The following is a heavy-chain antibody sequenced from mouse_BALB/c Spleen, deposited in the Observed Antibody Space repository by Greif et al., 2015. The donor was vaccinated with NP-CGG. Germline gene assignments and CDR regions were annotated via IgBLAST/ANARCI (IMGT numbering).Heavy chain of an antibody. V-gene: IGHV1-9*01. J-gene: IGHJ4*01. D-gene: IGHD6-1*01. Sequence: QVQLQQSGAELMKPGASVKISCKATGYSFSSYWIEWVKQRPGHGLEWIGEILPGSGSTNYNEKFKGKATFTADTSSNTADMQLSSLTSEDSAVYYCARSSLFYAMDYWGQGTSVTVSS. CDR1: GYSFSSYW. CDR2: ILPGSGST. CDR3: ARSSLFYAMDY.